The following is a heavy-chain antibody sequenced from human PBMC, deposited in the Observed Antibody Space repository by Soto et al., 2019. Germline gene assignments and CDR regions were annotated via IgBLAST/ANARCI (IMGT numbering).Heavy chain of an antibody. Sequence: ASVKVSCKASGYTFTGYYMHWVRQAPGQGLEWMGWINPNSGGTNYAQKYKGWVTMTRDTSISTAYMELSRLRSDDTAVYYCARGYCSSTSCYHWFDPWGQGTLVTVSS. J-gene: IGHJ5*02. CDR2: INPNSGGT. CDR1: GYTFTGYY. CDR3: ARGYCSSTSCYHWFDP. V-gene: IGHV1-2*04. D-gene: IGHD2-2*01.